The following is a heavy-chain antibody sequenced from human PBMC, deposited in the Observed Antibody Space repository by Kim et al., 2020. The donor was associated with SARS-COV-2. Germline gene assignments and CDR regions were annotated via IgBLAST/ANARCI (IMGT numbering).Heavy chain of an antibody. CDR2: ISGSGGST. CDR3: AKDENKYYDFWSGYLPEPYYYYGMDV. CDR1: GFTFSSYA. Sequence: GGSLRLSCAAYGFTFSSYAMSWVRQAPGKGLEWVSAISGSGGSTYYADSVKGRFTISRDNSKNTLYLQMNSLRAEDTAVYYCAKDENKYYDFWSGYLPEPYYYYGMDVWGQGTTVTVSS. V-gene: IGHV3-23*01. D-gene: IGHD3-3*01. J-gene: IGHJ6*02.